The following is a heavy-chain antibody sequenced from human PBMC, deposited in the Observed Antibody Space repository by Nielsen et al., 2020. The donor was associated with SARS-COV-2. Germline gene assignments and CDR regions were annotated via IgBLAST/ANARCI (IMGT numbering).Heavy chain of an antibody. CDR3: GYSWGGSYLGYGMDV. CDR2: ISSSSSTI. Sequence: GESLKISCAASGFTFSSYSMNWVRQAPGKGLEWVSYISSSSSTIYYADSVKGRFTISRDNAKNSLYLQMNSLRDEDTAVYYCGYSWGGSYLGYGMDVWGQGTTVTVSS. D-gene: IGHD1-26*01. J-gene: IGHJ6*02. V-gene: IGHV3-48*02. CDR1: GFTFSSYS.